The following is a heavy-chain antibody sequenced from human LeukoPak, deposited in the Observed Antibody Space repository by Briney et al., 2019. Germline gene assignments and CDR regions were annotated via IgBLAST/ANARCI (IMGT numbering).Heavy chain of an antibody. V-gene: IGHV4-61*02. CDR2: IYTSGST. CDR1: GGSISSGSYY. CDR3: ARSAVGAAPYYYYGMDV. J-gene: IGHJ6*02. Sequence: TSQTLSLTCTVSGGSISSGSYYWSWIRQPAGKGLEWIGRIYTSGSTNYNPSLKSRVTISVDTSKNQFSLKLSSVTAADTAVYYCARSAVGAAPYYYYGMDVWGQGTTVIVSS. D-gene: IGHD2-15*01.